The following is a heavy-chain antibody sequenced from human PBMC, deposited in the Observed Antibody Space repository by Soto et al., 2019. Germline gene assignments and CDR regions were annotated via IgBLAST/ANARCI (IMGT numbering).Heavy chain of an antibody. J-gene: IGHJ4*02. Sequence: ASVKVSCKASGYTFPHYGISWVRQAPGQGLEWMGWISAYNGNTNYAQKLQGRVTMTTDTSTSTAYMELRSLRSDDTAVYYCARDHPDSSSWYCFDYWGQGTLVTVSS. V-gene: IGHV1-18*01. CDR1: GYTFPHYG. CDR3: ARDHPDSSSWYCFDY. CDR2: ISAYNGNT. D-gene: IGHD6-13*01.